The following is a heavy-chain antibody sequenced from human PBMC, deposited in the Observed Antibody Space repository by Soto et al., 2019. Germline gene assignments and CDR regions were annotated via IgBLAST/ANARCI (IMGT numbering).Heavy chain of an antibody. D-gene: IGHD6-19*01. V-gene: IGHV1-69*13. J-gene: IGHJ2*01. CDR1: GGTFSSYA. CDR3: AVIPPGIAVAGNWYFGL. Sequence: GASVKVSCKASGGTFSSYAIGWVRQAPGQGLEWMGGIIPIFGTANSAQKFQGRVTITADESTSTAYMELSSLRSEDTAVYYCAVIPPGIAVAGNWYFGLWGRGTLVTVSS. CDR2: IIPIFGTA.